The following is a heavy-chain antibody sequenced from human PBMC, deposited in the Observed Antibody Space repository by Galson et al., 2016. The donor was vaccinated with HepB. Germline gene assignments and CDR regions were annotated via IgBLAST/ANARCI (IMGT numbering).Heavy chain of an antibody. CDR3: ARGGYGETDY. CDR1: GFIFRSNG. Sequence: SLRLSCAASGFIFRSNGMHWVRQAPGKGLEWVAVISYDGSNKYYANSVKGRFTISRDNYKKTVYLQMNSLRTEDTAVYDCARGGYGETDYWGQGTLVTVSS. J-gene: IGHJ4*02. CDR2: ISYDGSNK. D-gene: IGHD2-15*01. V-gene: IGHV3-30*03.